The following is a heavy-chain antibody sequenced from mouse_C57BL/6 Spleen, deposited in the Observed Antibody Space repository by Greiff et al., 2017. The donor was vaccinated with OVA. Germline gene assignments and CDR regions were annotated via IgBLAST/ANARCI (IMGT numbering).Heavy chain of an antibody. CDR3: ARYTSSGLDY. Sequence: DVQLVESGGGLVQPGGSLSLSCAASGFTFTDYYMSWVRQPPGKALEWLGFIRNKANGYTTEYSASVKGRFTISRDNSQSILYLQMNALRAEDSATYYCARYTSSGLDYWGQGTTLTVSS. D-gene: IGHD3-2*02. V-gene: IGHV7-3*01. CDR1: GFTFTDYY. J-gene: IGHJ2*01. CDR2: IRNKANGYTT.